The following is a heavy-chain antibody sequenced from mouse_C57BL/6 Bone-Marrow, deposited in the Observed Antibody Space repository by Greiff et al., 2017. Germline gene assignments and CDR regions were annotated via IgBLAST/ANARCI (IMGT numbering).Heavy chain of an antibody. CDR1: GFSLTSYG. J-gene: IGHJ4*01. CDR3: ARNCWLLFDAMDY. D-gene: IGHD2-3*01. Sequence: QVQLQQSGPGLVQPSQSLSITCTVSGFSLTSYGVHWVRQSPGKGLEWLGVIWSGGSTDYTAAFISRLSISTDNSKSQVVFKLIRLLADDTAIYYCARNCWLLFDAMDYWGQGTAVTGSS. V-gene: IGHV2-2*01. CDR2: IWSGGST.